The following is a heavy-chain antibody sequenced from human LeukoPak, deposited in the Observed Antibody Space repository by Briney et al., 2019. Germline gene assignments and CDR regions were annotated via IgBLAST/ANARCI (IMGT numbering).Heavy chain of an antibody. D-gene: IGHD3-22*01. CDR3: ASEKYYYDSSGYPSDAFDI. J-gene: IGHJ3*02. Sequence: PGGSLRLSCAASGFTVSSNNMTWARQAPGKGLEWVTVIYSGGSTYYADSVKGRFTISRDNSKNTLYLQMNSLRAEDTAVYYGASEKYYYDSSGYPSDAFDIWGQGTMVTVSS. V-gene: IGHV3-66*01. CDR2: IYSGGST. CDR1: GFTVSSNN.